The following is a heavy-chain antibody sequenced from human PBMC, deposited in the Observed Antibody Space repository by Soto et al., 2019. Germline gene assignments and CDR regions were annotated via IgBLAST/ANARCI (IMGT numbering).Heavy chain of an antibody. Sequence: QVQLQESGPGLVKPSETLSLTCTVSGGSISSYYWSWIRQPPGKGLEWIGYIYYSGSTNYNPSLKSRVTISVDTSKNQFSLKLSSVTAADTAVYYCARHSGRVWFGELTPPYLFDYWGQGTLVTVSS. V-gene: IGHV4-59*08. J-gene: IGHJ4*02. D-gene: IGHD3-10*01. CDR3: ARHSGRVWFGELTPPYLFDY. CDR1: GGSISSYY. CDR2: IYYSGST.